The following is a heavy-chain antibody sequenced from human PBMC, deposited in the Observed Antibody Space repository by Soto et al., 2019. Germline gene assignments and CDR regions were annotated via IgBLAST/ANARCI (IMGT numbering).Heavy chain of an antibody. V-gene: IGHV4-59*07. D-gene: IGHD3-10*01. Sequence: QVQLQESGPELVRPSDTLSLTCTVSGASFNDNFWSWIRQPPGKGLEWIGYTGYTGITNYNASLNDRGAISADTSSNQVSLGLTSVTAADEAGYFCARGGSIGTFGVIDTWGQGTKVNVAS. J-gene: IGHJ5*02. CDR1: GASFNDNF. CDR3: ARGGSIGTFGVIDT. CDR2: TGYTGIT.